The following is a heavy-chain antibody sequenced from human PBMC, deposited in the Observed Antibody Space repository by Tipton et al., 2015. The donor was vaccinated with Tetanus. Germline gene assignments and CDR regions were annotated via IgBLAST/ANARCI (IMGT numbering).Heavy chain of an antibody. CDR3: ARQNARVVWLQRQWVNYLYGLDV. J-gene: IGHJ6*02. D-gene: IGHD5-24*01. Sequence: TLSLTCAVYGGSFSGYYWTWIRQPPVKGLEWIGEINPSGSTNYNPSLKSRVTISVDTSKNRVSLKLNSVTAADTAVYYCARQNARVVWLQRQWVNYLYGLDVRGQGTTVSVSS. V-gene: IGHV4-34*01. CDR1: GGSFSGYY. CDR2: INPSGST.